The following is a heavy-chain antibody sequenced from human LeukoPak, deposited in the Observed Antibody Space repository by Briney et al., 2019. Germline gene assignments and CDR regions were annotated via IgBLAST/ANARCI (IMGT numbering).Heavy chain of an antibody. D-gene: IGHD3-9*01. J-gene: IGHJ3*02. CDR2: SSGSGGGT. CDR3: AKSLRLSLTQDFDI. Sequence: PGGCLRLSCVASGFTLSSNAMSWVRHAPGRGLEWVSASSGSGGGTYYSESVKGRFTISRNNSENTLYLQMNSLRAEDTAVYYCAKSLRLSLTQDFDIWGQGTMVTVSS. V-gene: IGHV3-23*01. CDR1: GFTLSSNA.